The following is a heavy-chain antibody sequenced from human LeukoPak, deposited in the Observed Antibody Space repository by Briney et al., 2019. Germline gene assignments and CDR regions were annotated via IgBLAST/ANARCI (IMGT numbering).Heavy chain of an antibody. CDR1: GFTFSSYA. CDR2: IEQDGSEK. J-gene: IGHJ4*01. D-gene: IGHD3-3*01. CDR3: AKIWSAHFDY. V-gene: IGHV3-7*01. Sequence: GGSLRLSCAASGFTFSSYAMSWVRQAPGMGLEWVANIEQDGSEKNYVDSVKGRFTISRDNARNSLYLQMNSLRAEDTAVYYCAKIWSAHFDYWGHGTLVTVSS.